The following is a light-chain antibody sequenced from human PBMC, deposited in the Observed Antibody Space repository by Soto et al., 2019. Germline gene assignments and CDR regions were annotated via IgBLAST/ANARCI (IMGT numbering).Light chain of an antibody. J-gene: IGLJ2*01. CDR2: EVS. V-gene: IGLV2-8*01. CDR1: SSDVSGYNY. Sequence: QSALTQPPSASGSPGQSVTISCTGTSSDVSGYNYVSWYQQHPGKAPKLMIYEVSKRPSGVPDRFSGSKSGNTASLTVSGLQSEDEADYYCSSYAGSNNPHVVFGGGTKLTVL. CDR3: SSYAGSNNPHVV.